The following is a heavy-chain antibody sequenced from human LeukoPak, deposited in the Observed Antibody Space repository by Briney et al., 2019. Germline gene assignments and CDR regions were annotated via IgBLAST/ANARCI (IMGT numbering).Heavy chain of an antibody. J-gene: IGHJ6*03. D-gene: IGHD2-21*02. Sequence: SETLSLTCTVSGGSISSYYWSWIRQPAGKGLEWIGRIYTSGSTNYNPSLKSRVTMSVDTSKNQFSLKLSSVTAADTAVYYCARIPQVVVTAWRDYYYYMDVWGKGTTVTVSS. CDR1: GGSISSYY. CDR3: ARIPQVVVTAWRDYYYYMDV. V-gene: IGHV4-4*07. CDR2: IYTSGST.